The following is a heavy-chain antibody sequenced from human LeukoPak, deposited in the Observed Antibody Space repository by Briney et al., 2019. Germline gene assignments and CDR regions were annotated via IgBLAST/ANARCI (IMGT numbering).Heavy chain of an antibody. CDR1: GGAFSSYA. CDR3: ARDHPGEYGMDV. J-gene: IGHJ6*02. D-gene: IGHD3-16*01. Sequence: SVKVSCKASGGAFSSYAISWVRQAPGQGLEWMGRIIPILGIADYAQKFQGRVTITADKSTSTAYMELSSLRSEDTAVYYCARDHPGEYGMDVWGQGTTVTVSS. V-gene: IGHV1-69*04. CDR2: IIPILGIA.